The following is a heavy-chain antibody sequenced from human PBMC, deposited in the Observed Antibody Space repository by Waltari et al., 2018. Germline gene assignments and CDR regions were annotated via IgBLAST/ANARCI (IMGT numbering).Heavy chain of an antibody. CDR3: ARDRNWNFDY. V-gene: IGHV4-38-2*02. J-gene: IGHJ4*02. D-gene: IGHD1-1*01. CDR1: GYSISSGYY. Sequence: QVQLQESGPGLVKPSETLSHTCTVSGYSISSGYYWGWIRQPPGKGLEWIGSIYHSGSTYYNPSLKSRVTISVDTSKNQFSLKLSSVTAADTAVYYCARDRNWNFDYWGQGTLVTVSS. CDR2: IYHSGST.